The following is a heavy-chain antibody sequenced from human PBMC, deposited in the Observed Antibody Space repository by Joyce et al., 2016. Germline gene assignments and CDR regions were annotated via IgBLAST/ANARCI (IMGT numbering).Heavy chain of an antibody. CDR1: GATLSKYT. D-gene: IGHD3-22*01. J-gene: IGHJ1*01. CDR2: IIPILDIA. V-gene: IGHV1-69*08. CDR3: ARDDFYDSTDYREYFQH. Sequence: QVQLVQSGAEVKKPGSSVKVTCKASGATLSKYTISWVRQAPGQGLEWMGRIIPILDIANFAQKVQGRVTLSADRSTDTAYMELSSLRFEDTAIYYCARDDFYDSTDYREYFQHWGQGTLVTVSS.